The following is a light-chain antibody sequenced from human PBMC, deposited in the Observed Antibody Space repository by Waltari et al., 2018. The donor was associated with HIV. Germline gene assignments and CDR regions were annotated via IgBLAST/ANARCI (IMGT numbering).Light chain of an antibody. CDR3: QQYDSYSLT. V-gene: IGKV3-15*01. J-gene: IGKJ2*01. Sequence: EIVMTQSPATLSVSPGERATLSCRASQTISSNLAWYQHKPGQSPRLLIYAASTRATGLPARFSSSGSRTEFTLTISSLQSEASATYYCQQYDSYSLTFGQVTKLEIK. CDR2: AAS. CDR1: QTISSN.